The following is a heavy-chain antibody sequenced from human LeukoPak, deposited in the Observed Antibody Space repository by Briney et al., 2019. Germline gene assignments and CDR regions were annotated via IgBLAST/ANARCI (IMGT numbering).Heavy chain of an antibody. D-gene: IGHD2-21*01. CDR2: ISSSSSYI. V-gene: IGHV3-21*01. J-gene: IGHJ4*02. CDR3: ARVSGVIIYRLLYFDY. Sequence: GGSLRLSCAASGFTFSSYSMNWVRQAPGKGLEWVSSISSSSSYIYYADSVKGRFTISRDNAKNSLYLQMNSLRAEDTAVYYCARVSGVIIYRLLYFDYWGQGTLVTVSS. CDR1: GFTFSSYS.